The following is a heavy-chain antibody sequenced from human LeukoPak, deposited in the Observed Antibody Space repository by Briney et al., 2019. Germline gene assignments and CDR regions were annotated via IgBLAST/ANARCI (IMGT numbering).Heavy chain of an antibody. V-gene: IGHV4-39*07. D-gene: IGHD1-26*01. J-gene: IGHJ1*01. CDR1: GGSISSYY. CDR3: GRNAAYCIDQ. CDR2: IYYSGST. Sequence: SETLSLTCTVSGGSISSYYWGWIRQPPGKGLEWIGSIYYSGSTYYNPSLKSRVTISVDTSKNQFSLKLTSVTAADTAMYYCGRNAAYCIDQWGQGTLVTVSS.